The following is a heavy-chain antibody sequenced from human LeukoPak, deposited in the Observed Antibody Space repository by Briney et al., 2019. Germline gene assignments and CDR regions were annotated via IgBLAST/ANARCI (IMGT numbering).Heavy chain of an antibody. CDR3: AKDTSIGKYCTSGVCSPFDY. CDR1: GFIFSSYA. Sequence: GGSLRLSCAGSGFIFSSYAMSWVRQAPGKGLEWVSAISDSGDYTYYADSVKGRFTISRDNSKNTLYLHVNSLRAEDTAVYYCAKDTSIGKYCTSGVCSPFDYWGQGTLVTVSS. CDR2: ISDSGDYT. D-gene: IGHD2-8*01. J-gene: IGHJ4*02. V-gene: IGHV3-23*01.